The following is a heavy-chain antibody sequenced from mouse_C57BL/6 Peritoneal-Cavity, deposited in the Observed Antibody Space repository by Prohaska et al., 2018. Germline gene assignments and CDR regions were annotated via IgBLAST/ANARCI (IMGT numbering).Heavy chain of an antibody. CDR2: ISDGGSYT. Sequence: EVQLLDSGGVLVKPGGSLKLSCAASVFSFSSSAMSWVRQTTEKRLEGVATISDGGSYTYYPDNVKGRFTISRDNAKNNLYLQMSHLKSEDTAMYYCARLGRAYWGQGTLVTVSA. J-gene: IGHJ3*01. V-gene: IGHV5-4*01. D-gene: IGHD4-1*01. CDR1: VFSFSSSA. CDR3: ARLGRAY.